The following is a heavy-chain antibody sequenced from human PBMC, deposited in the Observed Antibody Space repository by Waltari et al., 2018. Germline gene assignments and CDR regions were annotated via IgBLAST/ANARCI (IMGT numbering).Heavy chain of an antibody. J-gene: IGHJ6*02. Sequence: EVQLVQSGAEVKKPGATVKISCKASGYTFTDYYMHWVQQAPGKGLEWMGRVDPEDGETIYAEKFQGRVTITADTSTDTAYMELSSLRSEDTAVYYCVRDFWSRSYNHHGLDVWGRGTTVTVSS. CDR3: VRDFWSRSYNHHGLDV. D-gene: IGHD3-3*01. CDR1: GYTFTDYY. V-gene: IGHV1-69-2*01. CDR2: VDPEDGET.